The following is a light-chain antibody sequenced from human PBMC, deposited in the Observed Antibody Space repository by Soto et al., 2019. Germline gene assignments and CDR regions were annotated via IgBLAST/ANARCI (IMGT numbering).Light chain of an antibody. CDR1: QSVSSN. Sequence: EIVMTQSPATLSVSPGERATLSCRASQSVSSNLAWYQQKPGQSPRLLIYGASTRATGVPARFSGSGSRTEFTLTISRLQSEDFAVYYCQQYINLWTFGQGTKVEIK. CDR2: GAS. J-gene: IGKJ1*01. CDR3: QQYINLWT. V-gene: IGKV3-15*01.